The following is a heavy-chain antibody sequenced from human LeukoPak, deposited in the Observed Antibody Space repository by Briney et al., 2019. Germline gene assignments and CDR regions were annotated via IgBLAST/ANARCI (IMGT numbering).Heavy chain of an antibody. J-gene: IGHJ3*02. Sequence: PGGSLILSCAASGFSFSAYAMSWVRQAPGKGLEWVSVISGSGASTYYADSVKGRFTISRDNSKNTLYLQTNSLRAEDTAVYYCAKDIVIIPAASYAFDIWGQGTMVIVSS. CDR1: GFSFSAYA. D-gene: IGHD2-2*01. CDR3: AKDIVIIPAASYAFDI. CDR2: ISGSGAST. V-gene: IGHV3-23*01.